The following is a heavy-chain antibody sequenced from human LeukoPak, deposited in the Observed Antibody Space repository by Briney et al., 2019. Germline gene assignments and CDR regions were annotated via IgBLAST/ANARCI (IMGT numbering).Heavy chain of an antibody. D-gene: IGHD3-22*01. CDR1: GYTFTGYY. CDR2: INPNSGGT. J-gene: IGHJ4*02. CDR3: ARGSDDSSGHDFDY. V-gene: IGHV1-2*06. Sequence: ASVKVSCKASGYTFTGYYMHWVRQAPGQGLDWMGRINPNSGGTNYAQKFQGSVTMTRDTSISTAYMELSRLRSDDTAVYYCARGSDDSSGHDFDYWGQGTLVTVSS.